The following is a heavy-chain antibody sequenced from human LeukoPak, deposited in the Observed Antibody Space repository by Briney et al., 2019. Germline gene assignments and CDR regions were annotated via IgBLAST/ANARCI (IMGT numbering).Heavy chain of an antibody. Sequence: SETLSLTCTVSGGSISSCYWSWIRQPPGRGLEWVGYICYSGSTNYNPSLKGRVTISVDKSKNQFSLKLRSATAPAHAANCLWRGRAFFAWGQGTLVTVSS. CDR1: GGSISSCY. J-gene: IGHJ5*02. V-gene: IGHV4-59*12. D-gene: IGHD3-3*02. CDR3: WRGRAFFA. CDR2: ICYSGST.